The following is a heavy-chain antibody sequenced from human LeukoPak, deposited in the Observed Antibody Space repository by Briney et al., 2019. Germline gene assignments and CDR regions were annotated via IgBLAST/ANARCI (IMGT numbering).Heavy chain of an antibody. CDR1: GFTFSNAW. J-gene: IGHJ4*02. CDR2: IKSKTDGGTT. Sequence: GGSLRLSCAASGFTFSNAWMSWVRQAPGKGLEWVGRIKSKTDGGTTDYAAPVKGRFTISRDDSKNTLYLQMNSLKTEDTAVYYCTTERVQWEPFDYWGQGTLVTVSS. D-gene: IGHD1-26*01. V-gene: IGHV3-15*01. CDR3: TTERVQWEPFDY.